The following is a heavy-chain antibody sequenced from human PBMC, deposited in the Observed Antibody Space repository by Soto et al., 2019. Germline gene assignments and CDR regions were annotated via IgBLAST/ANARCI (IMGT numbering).Heavy chain of an antibody. J-gene: IGHJ6*02. V-gene: IGHV3-33*01. D-gene: IGHD4-17*01. Sequence: QVQLVASGGGVVQPGTSLRLSCEASGFTFSDHAMHWVRQAPGKGLEWVAVGWFDGGNKFYTDSVKGRFTISRDNSKNTLFLQMNRLRVVDTAVYYCARAPAGDYTLYHYYTMDVWGQGTPVTVSS. CDR3: ARAPAGDYTLYHYYTMDV. CDR1: GFTFSDHA. CDR2: GWFDGGNK.